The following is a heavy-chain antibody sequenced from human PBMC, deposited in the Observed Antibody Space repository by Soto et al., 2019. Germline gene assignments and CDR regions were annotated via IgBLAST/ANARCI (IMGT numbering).Heavy chain of an antibody. D-gene: IGHD2-15*01. CDR1: GVSFRSFA. Sequence: GGSLRLSCLVSGVSFRSFAMSWVRQVPGKGLEWISAISGSGDGTYYTDSVKGRFTISRDNSKNTLYLQMNNLGVEDTSRYFCARDNVLRWYPNWFDPWGQGTQVTVSS. CDR2: ISGSGDGT. CDR3: ARDNVLRWYPNWFDP. J-gene: IGHJ5*02. V-gene: IGHV3-23*01.